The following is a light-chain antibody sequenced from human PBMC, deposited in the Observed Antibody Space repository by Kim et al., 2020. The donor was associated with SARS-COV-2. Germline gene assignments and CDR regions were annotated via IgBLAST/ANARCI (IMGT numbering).Light chain of an antibody. J-gene: IGKJ3*01. CDR2: AAS. Sequence: GTGGDRVTITCRASQSISSYLNWYQQKPGKAPKLLIHAASSLQSGVPSRFSGSGSGTDFTLTISTLQLEDFATYYCQQSYSPPFTFGPGTKVDIK. CDR1: QSISSY. CDR3: QQSYSPPFT. V-gene: IGKV1-39*01.